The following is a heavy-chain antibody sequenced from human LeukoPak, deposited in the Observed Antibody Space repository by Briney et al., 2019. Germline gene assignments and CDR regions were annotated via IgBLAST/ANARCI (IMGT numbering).Heavy chain of an antibody. CDR2: IYSGGST. Sequence: GGSLRLSCAASGFTFSSYEMNWVRQAPGKGLEWVSVIYSGGSTYYADSVKGRFTISRDNSKNTLYLQMNSLRAEDTAVYYCARVLNDYVWGSYLGYWGQGTLVTVSS. V-gene: IGHV3-53*01. D-gene: IGHD3-16*02. CDR1: GFTFSSYE. J-gene: IGHJ4*02. CDR3: ARVLNDYVWGSYLGY.